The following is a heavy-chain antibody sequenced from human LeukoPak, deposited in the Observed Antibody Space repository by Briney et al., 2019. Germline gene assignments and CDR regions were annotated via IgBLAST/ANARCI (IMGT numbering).Heavy chain of an antibody. CDR1: GFTLGNYA. Sequence: GRSLRLSCAASGFTLGNYAMHWVRQAPGKGLEWVAIITYDGSNKDFADVVKGRFTISRDNSKNTLYLQMNSLRAEDTALYYCARDGYFGSDSVTGAGALGDYYMDVWGKGTTVTVSS. D-gene: IGHD3-9*01. CDR3: ARDGYFGSDSVTGAGALGDYYMDV. CDR2: ITYDGSNK. J-gene: IGHJ6*03. V-gene: IGHV3-30*04.